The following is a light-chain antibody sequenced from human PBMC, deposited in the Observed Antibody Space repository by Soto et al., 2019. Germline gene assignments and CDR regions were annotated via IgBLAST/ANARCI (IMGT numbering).Light chain of an antibody. CDR1: QSINNW. CDR3: QQYNTYPFT. V-gene: IGKV1-5*01. CDR2: DAS. Sequence: DIQMTQSPSTLSASIGDRVTITCRASQSINNWLAWYQQRPGKAPKVLVYDASSLQSGVPSRFSGSGSGTEFTLPISCLQPDDFATYYCQQYNTYPFTFGPGTKVDFK. J-gene: IGKJ3*01.